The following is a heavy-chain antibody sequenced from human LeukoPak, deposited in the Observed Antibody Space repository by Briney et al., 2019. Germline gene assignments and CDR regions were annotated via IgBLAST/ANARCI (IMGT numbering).Heavy chain of an antibody. D-gene: IGHD7-27*01. J-gene: IGHJ4*02. V-gene: IGHV3-72*01. CDR1: GFSFSDHY. CDR3: SRALGTTWGSHRLGY. Sequence: PGGSLRLSCETSGFSFSDHYMDWVRQAPGRGLEWVGRIRNRAGSQTTEYAASVNGRFTISRDNSMNSLYLQMNNLKTDDTAVYYCSRALGTTWGSHRLGYWGQGILVTVSS. CDR2: IRNRAGSQTT.